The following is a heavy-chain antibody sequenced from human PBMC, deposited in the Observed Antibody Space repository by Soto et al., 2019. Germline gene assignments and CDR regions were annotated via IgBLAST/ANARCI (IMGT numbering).Heavy chain of an antibody. CDR1: GGSISSGGYY. J-gene: IGHJ6*02. D-gene: IGHD5-12*01. V-gene: IGHV4-31*03. CDR3: ARGGDGYNAHYYYYGMDV. CDR2: IYYSGST. Sequence: TLSLTCTVSGGSISSGGYYWSWIRQHPGKGLEWIGYIYYSGSTYYNPSLKSRVTISVDTSKNQFSLKLSSVTAADTAVYYCARGGDGYNAHYYYYGMDVCGQGTTVTVSS.